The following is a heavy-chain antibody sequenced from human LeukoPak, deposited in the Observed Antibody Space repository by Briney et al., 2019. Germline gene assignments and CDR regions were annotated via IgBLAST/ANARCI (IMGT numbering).Heavy chain of an antibody. D-gene: IGHD3-9*01. CDR1: GYTFTDYY. Sequence: ASVKVSCNASGYTFTDYYMHWVRQAPGQGLEWMGWINPNIGGTNYAQKFQGRVTMTRDTSISTAYMELRSLRSEDTAVYYCAKGRYYDILTGPYFDYWGQGTLVTVSS. CDR3: AKGRYYDILTGPYFDY. J-gene: IGHJ4*02. CDR2: INPNIGGT. V-gene: IGHV1-2*02.